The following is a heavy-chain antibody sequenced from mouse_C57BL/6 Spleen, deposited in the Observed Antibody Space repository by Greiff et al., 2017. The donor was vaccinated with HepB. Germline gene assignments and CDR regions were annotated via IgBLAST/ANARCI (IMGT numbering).Heavy chain of an antibody. CDR1: GYTFTSYT. V-gene: IGHV1-4*01. J-gene: IGHJ4*01. Sequence: VQLQQSGAELARPGASVKMSCKASGYTFTSYTMHWVKQRPGQGLEWIGYINPSSGYTKYNQKFKDKATLTADKSSSTAYMQLSSLTSEDSAVYYCALIYYDYDAMDYWGQGTSVTVSS. D-gene: IGHD2-1*01. CDR3: ALIYYDYDAMDY. CDR2: INPSSGYT.